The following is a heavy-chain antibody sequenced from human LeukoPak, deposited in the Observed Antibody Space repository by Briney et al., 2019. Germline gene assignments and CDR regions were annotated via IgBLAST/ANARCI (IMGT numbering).Heavy chain of an antibody. V-gene: IGHV4-61*08. CDR3: ARGIKRYGSGSYLSYYYYMDV. CDR1: GGSISSGGYY. CDR2: IYYSGST. Sequence: PSETLSLTCTVSGGSISSGGYYWSWIRQPPGKGLEWIGYIYYSGSTNYNPSLKSRVTISVDTSKNQFSLKLSSVTAADTAVYYCARGIKRYGSGSYLSYYYYMDVWGKGTTVTVSS. J-gene: IGHJ6*03. D-gene: IGHD3-10*01.